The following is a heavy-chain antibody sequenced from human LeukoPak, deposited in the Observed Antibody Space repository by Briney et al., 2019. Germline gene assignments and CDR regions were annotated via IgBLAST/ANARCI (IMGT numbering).Heavy chain of an antibody. D-gene: IGHD3-22*01. J-gene: IGHJ4*02. CDR3: ARGMDSSGYYALDY. Sequence: SETLSLTCTVSGGSISSYYWSWIRQPAGKGLEWIGRIYTSGSTNYNPSLKSRVTMSVDTSKNQFSLKLSSVTAADTAVYYCARGMDSSGYYALDYWGQGTLVTVSS. V-gene: IGHV4-4*07. CDR1: GGSISSYY. CDR2: IYTSGST.